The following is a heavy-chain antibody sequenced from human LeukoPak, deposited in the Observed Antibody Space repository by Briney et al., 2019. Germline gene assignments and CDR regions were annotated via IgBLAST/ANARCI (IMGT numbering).Heavy chain of an antibody. CDR3: ARAPHDTIFGGKDWFDP. V-gene: IGHV1-69*04. Sequence: GASVKVSCKASGGTFSSYAISWVRQAPGQGLEWMGRIIPILGIANYAQKFQGRVTITADKSTSTAYMELRSLRSDDTAVYYCARAPHDTIFGGKDWFDPWGQGTLVTVSS. J-gene: IGHJ5*02. D-gene: IGHD3-3*01. CDR2: IIPILGIA. CDR1: GGTFSSYA.